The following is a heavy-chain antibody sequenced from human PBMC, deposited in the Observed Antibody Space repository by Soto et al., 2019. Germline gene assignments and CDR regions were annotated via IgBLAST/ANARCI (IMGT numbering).Heavy chain of an antibody. D-gene: IGHD2-2*01. CDR2: ISAYNGNT. CDR3: AREGVGYCSSTSCYALAWFDP. CDR1: GYTFTSYG. V-gene: IGHV1-18*01. J-gene: IGHJ5*02. Sequence: ASVKVSCKASGYTFTSYGISWVRQAPGQGLEWMGWISAYNGNTNYAQKLQGRVTVTTDTSTSTAYMELRSLRSDDTAVYYCAREGVGYCSSTSCYALAWFDPWGQGTLVTVSS.